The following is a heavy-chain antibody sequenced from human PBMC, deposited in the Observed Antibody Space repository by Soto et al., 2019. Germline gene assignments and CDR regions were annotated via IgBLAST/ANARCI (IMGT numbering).Heavy chain of an antibody. D-gene: IGHD3-22*01. CDR3: ARGGIGGGSSLSITMIVVATYYYYAMDV. J-gene: IGHJ6*02. CDR1: GFTFSSYS. CDR2: ISSSSSYI. V-gene: IGHV3-21*01. Sequence: PGGSLRLSCAASGFTFSSYSMNWVRQAPGQGLEWVSSISSSSSYIYYADSVKGRFTISRDNAKNSLYLQMNSLRAEDTAVYYCARGGIGGGSSLSITMIVVATYYYYAMDVWGQGTTVTVSS.